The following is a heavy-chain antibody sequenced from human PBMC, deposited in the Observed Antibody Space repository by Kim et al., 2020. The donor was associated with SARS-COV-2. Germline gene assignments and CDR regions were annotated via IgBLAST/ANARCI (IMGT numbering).Heavy chain of an antibody. D-gene: IGHD3-22*01. J-gene: IGHJ3*02. CDR3: ARDLSNYYDSSGYRRGAFDI. Sequence: SVKVSCKASGGTFSSYAISWVRQAPGQGLEWMGGIIPIFGTANYAQKFQGRVTITADESTSTAYMELSSLRSEDTAVYYCARDLSNYYDSSGYRRGAFDIWGQGTMVTVSS. CDR2: IIPIFGTA. V-gene: IGHV1-69*13. CDR1: GGTFSSYA.